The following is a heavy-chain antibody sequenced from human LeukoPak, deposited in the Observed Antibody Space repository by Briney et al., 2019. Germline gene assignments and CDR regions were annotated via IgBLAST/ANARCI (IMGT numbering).Heavy chain of an antibody. V-gene: IGHV3-48*01. CDR1: GFTFSSYS. Sequence: GGSLRLSCAASGFTFSSYSMNWVRQAPGKGLEWVSYISSSSSTIYYADSVKGRFTISRDNAKNSLYLQMNSLRAEDTAVYYCAKDQITMVRGVIRGDFDYWGQGTLVTVSS. CDR3: AKDQITMVRGVIRGDFDY. CDR2: ISSSSSTI. J-gene: IGHJ4*02. D-gene: IGHD3-10*01.